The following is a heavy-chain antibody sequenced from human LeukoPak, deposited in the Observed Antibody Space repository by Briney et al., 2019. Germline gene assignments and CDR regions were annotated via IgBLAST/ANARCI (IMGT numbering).Heavy chain of an antibody. CDR1: GYSISSGYY. CDR2: IYHSGST. J-gene: IGHJ4*02. V-gene: IGHV4-38-2*02. CDR3: ARRSGAAAGSIYYFDY. D-gene: IGHD6-13*01. Sequence: SETLSLTCTVSGYSISSGYYWGWIRQPPGKGLEWIGSIYHSGSTYYNPSLKSRVTISVDTSKNQFSLKLSSVTAEDTAVYYCARRSGAAAGSIYYFDYWGQGTLVTVSS.